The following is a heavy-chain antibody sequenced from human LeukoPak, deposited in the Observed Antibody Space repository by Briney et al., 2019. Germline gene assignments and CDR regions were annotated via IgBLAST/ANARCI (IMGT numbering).Heavy chain of an antibody. J-gene: IGHJ6*04. D-gene: IGHD3-10*01. CDR3: ARASGSYGSGSYYYYGMDV. CDR2: IFHSGST. CDR1: GYSISSGYY. Sequence: PSETLSLTCAVSGYSISSGYYWGWIRQPPGKGLEWIGSIFHSGSTYYNPTLKSRVNMSVDTSKNQISLKLSSVTAADTAVNYCARASGSYGSGSYYYYGMDVWGKGTTVTVSS. V-gene: IGHV4-38-2*01.